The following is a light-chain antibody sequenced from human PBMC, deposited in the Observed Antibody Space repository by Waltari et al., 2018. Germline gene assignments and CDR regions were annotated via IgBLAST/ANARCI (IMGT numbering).Light chain of an antibody. CDR3: QVWDSSSDHPV. CDR1: NIGSKS. CDR2: YDS. J-gene: IGLJ2*01. V-gene: IGLV3-21*04. Sequence: SSVLTQPPSVSVAPGKTARITCGGHNIGSKSVHWYQQKPGQAPVLVIYYDSDRPSGIPERFSGSNSGNTATLTISRVEAGDEADYYCQVWDSSSDHPVFGGGTKLTVL.